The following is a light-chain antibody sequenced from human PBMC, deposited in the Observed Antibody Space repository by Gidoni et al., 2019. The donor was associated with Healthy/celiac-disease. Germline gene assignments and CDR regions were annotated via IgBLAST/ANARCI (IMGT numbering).Light chain of an antibody. Sequence: DIQLTQSPSSLSASVGDRVTITCRASQGISVYLNWYQQRPGKAPKLLIYAASSLQSGVPSRFSGSGSGTDFTLTISSLQPEDFATYYCQQSYTSPPTFGGGTKVEIK. J-gene: IGKJ4*01. CDR3: QQSYTSPPT. CDR1: QGISVY. V-gene: IGKV1-39*01. CDR2: AAS.